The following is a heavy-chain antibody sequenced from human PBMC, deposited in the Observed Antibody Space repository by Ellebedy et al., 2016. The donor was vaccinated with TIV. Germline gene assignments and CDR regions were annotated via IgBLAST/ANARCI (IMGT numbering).Heavy chain of an antibody. J-gene: IGHJ3*01. V-gene: IGHV3-23*01. CDR1: EFTFSSHA. CDR2: LRGSGDGT. Sequence: GESLKISCAASEFTFSSHAIRWFRQAPGKGLEWVSSLRGSGDGTFYAASVKGRFSISRDNSKNTVFLQMNSLRADDSAGYYCAKDRFVEGPAAFDLWGQGTMITVSS. D-gene: IGHD3-3*01. CDR3: AKDRFVEGPAAFDL.